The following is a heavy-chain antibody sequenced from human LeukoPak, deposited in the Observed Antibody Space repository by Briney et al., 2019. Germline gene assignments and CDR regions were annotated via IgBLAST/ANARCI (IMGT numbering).Heavy chain of an antibody. CDR2: IYGGGST. D-gene: IGHD3-3*01. Sequence: GGSLRLSCAASGLIVSRNYMSWVRQAPGKGLEWVSVIYGGGSTYYADSVKGRFTISRDNSKNTLYLQMNSLRAEDTAVYYCAKDRGFLEWLPYWGQGTLVTVSS. V-gene: IGHV3-53*01. J-gene: IGHJ4*02. CDR3: AKDRGFLEWLPY. CDR1: GLIVSRNY.